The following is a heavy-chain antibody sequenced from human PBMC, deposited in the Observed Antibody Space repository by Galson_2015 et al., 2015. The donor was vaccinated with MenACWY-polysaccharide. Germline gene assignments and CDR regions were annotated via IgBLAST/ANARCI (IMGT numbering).Heavy chain of an antibody. CDR3: ARVEKYSGSFYILY. D-gene: IGHD1-26*01. Sequence: SETLSLTCAVSDYSIRSGYFWGWIRQPPGKGLEWIASIFHSGTTYYNPSLKSRVTISVDTSKNQFSLKLSSVTAADTAVYYCARVEKYSGSFYILYWGQATLVTVSS. V-gene: IGHV4-38-2*01. CDR2: IFHSGTT. CDR1: DYSIRSGYF. J-gene: IGHJ4*02.